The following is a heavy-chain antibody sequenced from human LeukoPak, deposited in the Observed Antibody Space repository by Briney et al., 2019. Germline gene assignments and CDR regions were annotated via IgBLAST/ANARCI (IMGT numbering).Heavy chain of an antibody. J-gene: IGHJ6*03. CDR2: IIPIVETA. CDR3: TTDPRITVAGTGYYYYYMDV. V-gene: IGHV1-69*05. CDR1: GGTFSNYA. Sequence: SVKVSCKASGGTFSNYALNWVRQAPGQGLEWMGGIIPIVETANNAQKFQGRVTISTDESTSTVFMELHSLRSEDTAVYYCTTDPRITVAGTGYYYYYMDVWGKGTTVTVSS. D-gene: IGHD6-19*01.